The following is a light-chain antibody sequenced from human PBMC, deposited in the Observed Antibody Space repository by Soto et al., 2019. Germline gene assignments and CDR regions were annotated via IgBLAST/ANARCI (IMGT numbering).Light chain of an antibody. CDR1: SSNIETKY. CDR2: ANN. Sequence: QSVLTQPTSVSAAPGQKVTISCSGSSSNIETKYVSWYQHLPGSAPKLLIYANNRRPSGIPDRFSGSKSGTSATLDITGLQTGDEADYYCGTWDTSLGGGVFGGGTKLTVL. J-gene: IGLJ2*01. V-gene: IGLV1-51*02. CDR3: GTWDTSLGGGV.